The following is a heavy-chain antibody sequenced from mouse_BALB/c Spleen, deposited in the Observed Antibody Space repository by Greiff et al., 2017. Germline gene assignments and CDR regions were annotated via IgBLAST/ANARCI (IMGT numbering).Heavy chain of an antibody. CDR2: ISSGGSYT. D-gene: IGHD1-1*01. CDR1: GFTFSSYG. V-gene: IGHV5-6*01. J-gene: IGHJ4*01. Sequence: EVQLLQSGADLVKPGASLKLSCAASGFTFSSYGMSWVRQTPDKRLEWVATISSGGSYTYYPDSVKGRFTISRDNAKNTLYLQMSSLKSEDTAMYYCARRVVSGAMDYWGQGTSVTVSS. CDR3: ARRVVSGAMDY.